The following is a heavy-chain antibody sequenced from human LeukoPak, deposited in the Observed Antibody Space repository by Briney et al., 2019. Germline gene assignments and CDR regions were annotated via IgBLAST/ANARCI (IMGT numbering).Heavy chain of an antibody. J-gene: IGHJ4*02. D-gene: IGHD1-14*01. CDR3: ARGHPSAEPPDY. CDR1: GYTFTSYD. CDR2: INPNTGGA. V-gene: IGHV1-2*02. Sequence: ASVKVSCKASGYTFTSYDINWVRQATGQGLEYMGWINPNTGGASYAQRFRDRVTMSVDTSITTVYMELSRLTGDDTAVYYCARGHPSAEPPDYWGQGDLVTVSS.